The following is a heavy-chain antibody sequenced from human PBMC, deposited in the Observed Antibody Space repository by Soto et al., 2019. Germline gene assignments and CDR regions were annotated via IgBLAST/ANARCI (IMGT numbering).Heavy chain of an antibody. CDR2: IYYSGST. Sequence: SETLSLTCSVSGGSIGSSSYYWSWIRQPPGKGLEWIGYIYYSGSTNYNPSLKSRVTISVDTSKNQFSLKLSSVTAADTAVYYCARRGTGDSSGYYYDWFDPWGQGTLVTVSS. V-gene: IGHV4-61*01. J-gene: IGHJ5*02. CDR1: GGSIGSSSYY. D-gene: IGHD3-22*01. CDR3: ARRGTGDSSGYYYDWFDP.